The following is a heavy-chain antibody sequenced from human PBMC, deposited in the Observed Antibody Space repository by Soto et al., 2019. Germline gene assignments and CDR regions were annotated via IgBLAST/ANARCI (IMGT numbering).Heavy chain of an antibody. CDR3: ATGRSDSGWYESPF. CDR1: NDSISRGTYY. D-gene: IGHD6-19*01. CDR2: LSYLRTT. Sequence: SETLSLTGSDSNDSISRGTYYWACLRQPPGRGLGWIGRLSYLRTTDYNPSPRSRITISNNASKNQSSMKVSSVTFAQAVIYYCATGRSDSGWYESPFWGQGTLVAVSS. J-gene: IGHJ1*01. V-gene: IGHV4-39*07.